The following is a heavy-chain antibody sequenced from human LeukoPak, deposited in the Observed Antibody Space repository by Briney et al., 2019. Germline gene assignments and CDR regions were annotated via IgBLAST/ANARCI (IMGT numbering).Heavy chain of an antibody. D-gene: IGHD3-3*01. CDR3: ALLSITIFGVVPGYFDY. Sequence: GESLKISCKGSGYSFTSYWIGWVRQMPGKGLEWMGIIYPGDSDTRYSPSFQGQVTISADKSISTAYLQWSSLKASDTAMYYCALLSITIFGVVPGYFDYWGQGTLVTVSS. V-gene: IGHV5-51*01. CDR2: IYPGDSDT. J-gene: IGHJ4*02. CDR1: GYSFTSYW.